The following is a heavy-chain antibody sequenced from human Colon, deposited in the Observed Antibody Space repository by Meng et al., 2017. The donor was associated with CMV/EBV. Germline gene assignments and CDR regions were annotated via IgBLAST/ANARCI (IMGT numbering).Heavy chain of an antibody. CDR2: ITWNSGRT. CDR3: AKDISPVGGTTGYHGMDV. Sequence: GGSLRLSCPASGIIFDDYGMSWVRQGPGKGLEWVSSITWNSGRTGYVDSVEGRFTISRDNAKNSLYLQMNGLRAEDTALYYCAKDISPVGGTTGYHGMDVWGQGTTVTVSS. CDR1: GIIFDDYG. V-gene: IGHV3-20*04. J-gene: IGHJ6*02. D-gene: IGHD1-7*01.